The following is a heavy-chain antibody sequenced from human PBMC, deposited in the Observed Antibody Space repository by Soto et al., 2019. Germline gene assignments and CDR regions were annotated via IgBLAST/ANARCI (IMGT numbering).Heavy chain of an antibody. V-gene: IGHV3-20*04. Sequence: GGSLRLSCAASGFTFEDHGLSWVRQAPGKELEWVAGINWNGGSTVYAASVKGRFTISRDNAKNSLFLEVNSLRVEDTALYFCARVPLLADYFDSWGQGTLVTVSS. CDR3: ARVPLLADYFDS. J-gene: IGHJ4*02. CDR1: GFTFEDHG. CDR2: INWNGGST.